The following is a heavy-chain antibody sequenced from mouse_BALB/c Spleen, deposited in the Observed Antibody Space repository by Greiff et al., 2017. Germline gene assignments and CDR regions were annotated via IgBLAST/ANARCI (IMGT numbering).Heavy chain of an antibody. Sequence: DVKLVESGPSLVTPSQTLSLTCSVTGDSITSGYWNWIRKFPGNKLEYMGYISYSGSTYYNPSLKSRISITRDTSKNQYYLQLNSVTTEDTATYYCARNRDYYGSSYKGYAMDYWGQGTSVTVSS. CDR3: ARNRDYYGSSYKGYAMDY. J-gene: IGHJ4*01. D-gene: IGHD1-1*01. CDR2: ISYSGST. CDR1: GDSITSGY. V-gene: IGHV3-8*02.